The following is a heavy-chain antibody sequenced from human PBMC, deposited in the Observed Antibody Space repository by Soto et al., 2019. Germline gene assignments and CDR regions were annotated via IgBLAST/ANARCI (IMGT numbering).Heavy chain of an antibody. Sequence: EVQLLESGGGLVQPGGSLRLSCAASGFTFSSYAMSWVRQAPGKGLEWVSAISGSGGSTYYADSGKGRFTISRDNSKNTLYLQMNSLRAEDTAVYYCAKDSSYDSSGYSMEVFYWGQGTLVTVSS. CDR1: GFTFSSYA. J-gene: IGHJ4*02. CDR3: AKDSSYDSSGYSMEVFY. CDR2: ISGSGGST. D-gene: IGHD3-22*01. V-gene: IGHV3-23*01.